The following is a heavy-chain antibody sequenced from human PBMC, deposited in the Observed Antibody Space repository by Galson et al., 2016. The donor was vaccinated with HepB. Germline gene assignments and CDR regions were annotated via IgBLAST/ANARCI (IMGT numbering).Heavy chain of an antibody. Sequence: SETLSLTCTVSNYSITSGYYWGWIRQPPGKGLEWIGSIYHIGTTFYNPSLKSRVTMSVDTSQNHFSLMLSSVTAADTAVYYCARVDVAMYDILDYWGQGTLVTVSS. CDR1: NYSITSGYY. V-gene: IGHV4-38-2*02. D-gene: IGHD3-9*01. J-gene: IGHJ4*02. CDR2: IYHIGTT. CDR3: ARVDVAMYDILDY.